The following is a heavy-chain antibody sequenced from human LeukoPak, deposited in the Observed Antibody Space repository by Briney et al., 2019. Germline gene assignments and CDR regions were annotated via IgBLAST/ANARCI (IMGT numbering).Heavy chain of an antibody. J-gene: IGHJ3*02. V-gene: IGHV5-51*01. CDR3: ARRGDRSAXXXFDX. D-gene: IGHD2-21*02. CDR2: IYPGDSDT. CDR1: GYSFTSYW. Sequence: ESLKISCKGSGYSFTSYWIGWVRQMPGKGLDWMGIIYPGDSDTRYSPSFQGQVTISADKSIITAYLQWSSLKASDTAMYYCARRGDRSAXXXFDXXXXGXMVTV.